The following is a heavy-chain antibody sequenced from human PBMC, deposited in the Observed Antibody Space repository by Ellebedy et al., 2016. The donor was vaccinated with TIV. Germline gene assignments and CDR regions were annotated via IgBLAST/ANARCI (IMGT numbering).Heavy chain of an antibody. J-gene: IGHJ3*02. Sequence: GGSLRLSXKVSGFTFSTYAMTWVRQDPGKGLEWVSSTSASGGSTYYADSVKGRFTISRDNSGNALYLQMNSLRADDTAIYYCARWSDDAYDIWGQGTMVTVSS. V-gene: IGHV3-23*01. CDR2: TSASGGST. CDR1: GFTFSTYA. CDR3: ARWSDDAYDI.